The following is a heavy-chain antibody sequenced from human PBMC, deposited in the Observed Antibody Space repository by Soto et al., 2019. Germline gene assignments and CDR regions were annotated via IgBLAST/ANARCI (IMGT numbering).Heavy chain of an antibody. CDR3: ARVRWSADALDI. D-gene: IGHD2-15*01. J-gene: IGHJ3*02. V-gene: IGHV4-39*01. CDR1: GGSVSSSSYY. Sequence: ETLYITCTVFGGSVSSSSYYWGWVRQPPGKGRERIGRGYDCGSTYYNPSLESRVTIPPDTSKNQFSLHLDSVTPEDTAVYYCARVRWSADALDIWGQGAMVTVSS. CDR2: GYDCGST.